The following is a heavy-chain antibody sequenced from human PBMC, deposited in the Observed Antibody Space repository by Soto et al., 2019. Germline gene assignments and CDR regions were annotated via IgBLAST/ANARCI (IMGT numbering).Heavy chain of an antibody. V-gene: IGHV3-48*04. Sequence: GGSLRLSCTASGFTFNNYNMNWVRQATGKGLEWISYITSRRSTIYYVDSVRGRFTISRDNAKNSLYLQMNSLRAEDAAVYYCARDTIQYYGSGSYYRTIYYFDYWGQGTLVTVSS. D-gene: IGHD3-10*01. J-gene: IGHJ4*02. CDR3: ARDTIQYYGSGSYYRTIYYFDY. CDR2: ITSRRSTI. CDR1: GFTFNNYN.